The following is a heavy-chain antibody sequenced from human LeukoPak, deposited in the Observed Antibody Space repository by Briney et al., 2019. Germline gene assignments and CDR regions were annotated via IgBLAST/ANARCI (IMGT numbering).Heavy chain of an antibody. CDR2: IYYDGRT. V-gene: IGHV4-31*03. J-gene: IGHJ5*02. Sequence: SQTLSLTCSVSGDSIDSGGYYWSWIRQHPGRGLEWIGHIYYDGRTYQNSSLKSRVIISVDTSKTQFSLNVSSVTAADTAVYFCARIGTASRLNWFDPWGQGTLVTVSS. D-gene: IGHD6-6*01. CDR1: GDSIDSGGYY. CDR3: ARIGTASRLNWFDP.